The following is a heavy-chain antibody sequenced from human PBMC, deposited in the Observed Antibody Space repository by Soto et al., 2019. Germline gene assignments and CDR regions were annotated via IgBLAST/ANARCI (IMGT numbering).Heavy chain of an antibody. CDR1: GGSFSGYY. J-gene: IGHJ6*02. Sequence: PSETLSLTCAVYGGSFSGYYWSWIRQPPGKGLEWIGEINHSGSTNYNPSLKSRVTISVDTSKNQFSLKLSSVTAADTAVYYCARLTYYDFWSGYLGPSLGMDVWGQGTTVTVSS. CDR2: INHSGST. V-gene: IGHV4-34*01. D-gene: IGHD3-3*01. CDR3: ARLTYYDFWSGYLGPSLGMDV.